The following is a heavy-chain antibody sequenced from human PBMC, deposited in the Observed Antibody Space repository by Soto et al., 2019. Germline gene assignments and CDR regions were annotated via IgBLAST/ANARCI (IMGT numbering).Heavy chain of an antibody. V-gene: IGHV1-3*01. CDR1: GYTFTSYA. D-gene: IGHD6-13*01. CDR3: ARVQAKQQLVFTLNY. CDR2: INAGNGNT. Sequence: ASVKVSCKASGYTFTSYAMHWVRQAPGQRLEWMGWINAGNGNTKYSQKFQGRVTITRDTSASTAYMELSSLRSEDTAVYYCARVQAKQQLVFTLNYWDQGTLVTVSS. J-gene: IGHJ4*02.